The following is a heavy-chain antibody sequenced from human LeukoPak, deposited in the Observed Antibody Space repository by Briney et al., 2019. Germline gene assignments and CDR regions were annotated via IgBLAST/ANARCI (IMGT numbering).Heavy chain of an antibody. CDR3: STDVGRRDVDY. J-gene: IGHJ4*02. V-gene: IGHV3-15*01. CDR2: IKSKTDGGTT. CDR1: GFIFSNAW. Sequence: KPGGSLRLSCAASGFIFSNAWMSWVRQAPGKGLEWVGRIKSKTDGGTTDYAAPVKGRFTISRDDSENRLFLQMNSLKTEDTAVYYCSTDVGRRDVDYWGQGTLVTVSS. D-gene: IGHD1-26*01.